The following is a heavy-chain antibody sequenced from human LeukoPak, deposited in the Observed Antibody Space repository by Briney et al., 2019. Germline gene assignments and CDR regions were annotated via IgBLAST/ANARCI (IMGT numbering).Heavy chain of an antibody. D-gene: IGHD3-10*01. CDR2: INHSGST. J-gene: IGHJ4*02. CDR3: ATNYYGSGSYSNY. CDR1: GGSFSGYY. V-gene: IGHV4-34*01. Sequence: SETLSLTCAVYGGSFSGYYWSWIRQRPGKGLERIGEINHSGSTNYNPSLKSRVTISVDTSKNQFSLKLSSVTAADTAVHYCATNYYGSGSYSNYWGQGTLVTVSS.